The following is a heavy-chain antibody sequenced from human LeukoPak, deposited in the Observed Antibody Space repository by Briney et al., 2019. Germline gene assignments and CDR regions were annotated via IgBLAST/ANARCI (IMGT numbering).Heavy chain of an antibody. V-gene: IGHV4-39*07. Sequence: MASETLSLTCTVSGGSISSSSYYWGWIRQPPGKGLEWIGSIYYSGSTYYNPSLKSRVTISVDTSKNQFSLKLSSVTDADTAVYYCARVRVYPLDYYYYMDVWGKGTTVTVSS. CDR2: IYYSGST. CDR3: ARVRVYPLDYYYYMDV. D-gene: IGHD2-2*01. J-gene: IGHJ6*03. CDR1: GGSISSSSYY.